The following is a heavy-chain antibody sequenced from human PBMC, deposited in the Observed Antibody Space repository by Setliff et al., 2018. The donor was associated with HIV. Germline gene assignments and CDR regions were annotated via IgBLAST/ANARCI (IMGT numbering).Heavy chain of an antibody. Sequence: SETLSLTCAVYGGSLSGYYWSWVRQSPGRGLVWFGEINQSGNTNFNPSLKSSLIISVDTSKSQFSLKLTSVTAADTALYYCAREGGQGYSGSGSFYHRNFDLWGRGTLVTVSS. V-gene: IGHV4-34*01. J-gene: IGHJ2*01. CDR2: INQSGNT. CDR1: GGSLSGYY. CDR3: AREGGQGYSGSGSFYHRNFDL. D-gene: IGHD3-10*01.